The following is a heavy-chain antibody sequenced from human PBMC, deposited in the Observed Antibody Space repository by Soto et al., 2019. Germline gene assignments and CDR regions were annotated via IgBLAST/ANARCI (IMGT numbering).Heavy chain of an antibody. J-gene: IGHJ6*02. CDR3: ARVGFLSRYPPGRCSMDC. CDR2: IIPIFGTA. Sequence: SVKVSCKASGGTFSSYAISWVRQAPGQGLEWMGGIIPIFGTANYAQKFQGRVTITADESTSTAYMELSSLRSEDTAVYYCARVGFLSRYPPGRCSMDCWGQATTVPLAS. D-gene: IGHD3-3*01. CDR1: GGTFSSYA. V-gene: IGHV1-69*13.